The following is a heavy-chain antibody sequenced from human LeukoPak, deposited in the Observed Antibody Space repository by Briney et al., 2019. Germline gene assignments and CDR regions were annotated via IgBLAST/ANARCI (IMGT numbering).Heavy chain of an antibody. Sequence: ASVKVSCKASGYTFTGYYMHWVRQAPGQGLEWMGWVNPNSGGTNYAQKFQGRVTMTRDTSISTAYMELSRLRSDDTAVYYCARDNQIDFLVVTATFRDWGQGALVTVSS. V-gene: IGHV1-2*02. D-gene: IGHD2-21*02. J-gene: IGHJ4*02. CDR1: GYTFTGYY. CDR3: ARDNQIDFLVVTATFRD. CDR2: VNPNSGGT.